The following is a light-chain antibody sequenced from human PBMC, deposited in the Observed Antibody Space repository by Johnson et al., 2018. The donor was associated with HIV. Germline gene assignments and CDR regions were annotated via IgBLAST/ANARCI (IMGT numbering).Light chain of an antibody. Sequence: QYVLTQPPSVSAPPGQKVTISCSGSSSNIENNYVSWYQQLPETATNLLISENNKRPSGIPDRFSGSKSGKSATLGITGLTTGDEADYYCGTWDSSLSAYVFGTGTKVTVL. CDR1: SSNIENNY. V-gene: IGLV1-51*02. CDR2: ENN. J-gene: IGLJ1*01. CDR3: GTWDSSLSAYV.